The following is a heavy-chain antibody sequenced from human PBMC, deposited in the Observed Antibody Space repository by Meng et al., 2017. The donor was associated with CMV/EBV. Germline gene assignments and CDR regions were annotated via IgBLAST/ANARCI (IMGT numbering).Heavy chain of an antibody. CDR2: INHSGST. CDR3: ASSLTYPDY. V-gene: IGHV4-34*01. Sequence: VQLQQLGAGRLKPSETLSLTCAVYGGSFSGYYWSWIRQPPGKGLEWIGEINHSGSTNYNPSLKSRVTISVDTSKNQFSLKLSSVTAADTAVYYCASSLTYPDYWGQGTLVTVSS. J-gene: IGHJ4*02. CDR1: GGSFSGYY. D-gene: IGHD2-15*01.